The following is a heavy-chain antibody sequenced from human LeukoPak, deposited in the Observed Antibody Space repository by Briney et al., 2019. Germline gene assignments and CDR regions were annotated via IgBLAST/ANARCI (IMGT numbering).Heavy chain of an antibody. J-gene: IGHJ5*02. V-gene: IGHV5-51*01. CDR2: IYPRDSDT. D-gene: IGHD3-16*01. CDR3: ARHESDGDYA. Sequence: KGGESLKISCQGSGYSFSSYWIGWVRQLPGKGLEWMGIIYPRDSDTRYSPSFQGQVTISADKSISTAYLQWSSLKASDTAMYYCARHESDGDYAWGQGTLVTVSS. CDR1: GYSFSSYW.